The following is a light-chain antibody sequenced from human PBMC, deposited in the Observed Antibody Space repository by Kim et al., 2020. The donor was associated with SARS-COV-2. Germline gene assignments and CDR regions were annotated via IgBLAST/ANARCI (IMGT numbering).Light chain of an antibody. CDR1: QSVSSN. J-gene: IGKJ4*01. V-gene: IGKV3-15*01. CDR2: GAS. Sequence: EIVMTQSPATLSVSPGERATLSCRASQSVSSNLAWYQQKPGQAPRLLIYGASTRATGIPARFSGRGSGTEFTLTISSLQSEDFAVYYCQQYNNWPPRTTFGGGTKLEI. CDR3: QQYNNWPPRTT.